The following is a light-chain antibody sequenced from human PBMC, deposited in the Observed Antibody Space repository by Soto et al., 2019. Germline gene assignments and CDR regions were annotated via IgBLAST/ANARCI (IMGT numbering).Light chain of an antibody. CDR3: QQYNSYWT. Sequence: DIQMTQSPSTLSASVGDRVTITCRASQSISSWLAWYQQKPGKAPKLLIYDASSLESGVPSRFSASGSGTEFTLTISSLQPDDVATYYCQQYNSYWTFGQGTKVEIK. CDR2: DAS. V-gene: IGKV1-5*01. CDR1: QSISSW. J-gene: IGKJ1*01.